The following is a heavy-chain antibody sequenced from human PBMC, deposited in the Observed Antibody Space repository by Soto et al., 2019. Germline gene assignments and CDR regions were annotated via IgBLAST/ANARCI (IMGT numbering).Heavy chain of an antibody. CDR3: ARGLAYYYDSSGYYTWFDP. V-gene: IGHV4-34*01. CDR2: INHSGST. CDR1: GGSFSGYY. Sequence: SETLSLTYAVYGGSFSGYYWSWIRQPPGKGLEWIGEINHSGSTNYNPSLKSRVTISVDTSKNQFSLKLSSVTAADTAVYYCARGLAYYYDSSGYYTWFDPWGQGTLVTVSS. J-gene: IGHJ5*02. D-gene: IGHD3-22*01.